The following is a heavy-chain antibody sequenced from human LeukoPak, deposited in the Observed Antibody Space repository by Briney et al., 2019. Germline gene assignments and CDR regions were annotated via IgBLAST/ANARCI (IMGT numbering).Heavy chain of an antibody. CDR2: IYPGDSDT. D-gene: IGHD4-23*01. Sequence: GESLKISCKASGYTFNNYWIGWVRQMPGRGLGWMAIIYPGDSDTRYNPSFQGQVTVSADKSISTAYLQWSRLQASDTAMYYCVRRVGNSRYDSWGQGTLVTVSS. J-gene: IGHJ5*01. CDR3: VRRVGNSRYDS. V-gene: IGHV5-51*01. CDR1: GYTFNNYW.